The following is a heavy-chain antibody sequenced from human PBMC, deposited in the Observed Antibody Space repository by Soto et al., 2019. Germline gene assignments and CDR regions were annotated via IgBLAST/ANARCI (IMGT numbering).Heavy chain of an antibody. CDR3: ARSGHNSGFFYYDY. V-gene: IGHV2-5*01. Sequence: QITLKESGPTVVKVTQTVTLTCTFSGFSLSSTGVGVGWIRQPPGKALEGLALINWNDDKRYNPSLKSRLTITKDTSKNQVVLTMTNIDPVDTATYYCARSGHNSGFFYYDYWGQGTLVTVSS. CDR1: GFSLSSTGVG. D-gene: IGHD3-22*01. CDR2: INWNDDK. J-gene: IGHJ4*02.